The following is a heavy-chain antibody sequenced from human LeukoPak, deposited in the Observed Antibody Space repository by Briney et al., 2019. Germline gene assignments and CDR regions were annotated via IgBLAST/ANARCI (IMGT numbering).Heavy chain of an antibody. D-gene: IGHD7-27*01. CDR3: ARDLNWETY. Sequence: GGSLRLSCAASGFTVSNYWMSWVRQAPGKGLVWISRISGDGRTISYADSVKGRFTISRDNAKNTVSLQMNSLRAEDTAVYYCARDLNWETYWGQGTLVTVSS. J-gene: IGHJ4*02. CDR1: GFTVSNYW. V-gene: IGHV3-74*01. CDR2: ISGDGRTI.